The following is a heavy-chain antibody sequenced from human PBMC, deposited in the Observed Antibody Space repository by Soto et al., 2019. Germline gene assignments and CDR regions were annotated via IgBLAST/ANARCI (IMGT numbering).Heavy chain of an antibody. V-gene: IGHV4-39*01. CDR1: DGSMNIDSSY. CDR3: ARLGGYVSVGYYYLWDX. Sequence: EILSLTCLVSDGSMNIDSSYWGWIRQPPGKGLEWIGFINHSGSTYHNLSLKGRVTMSVDSSRNQFSLKLTSMTAADTAVYYFARLGGYVSVGYYYLWDXWGQGTRVTGSX. D-gene: IGHD3-22*01. J-gene: IGHJ4*02. CDR2: INHSGST.